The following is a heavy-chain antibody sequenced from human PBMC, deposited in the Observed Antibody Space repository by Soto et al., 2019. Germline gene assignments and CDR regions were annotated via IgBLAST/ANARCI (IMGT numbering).Heavy chain of an antibody. Sequence: SETLSLTCTVSGGSISSYYWSWIRQPPGKGLEWIGYMYYSGSTNYNPSLKSRVTISVDTSKNQFSLKLSSVTAADTAVYYCARGGGSGSYYFDYWGQGTLVTVSS. J-gene: IGHJ4*02. CDR2: MYYSGST. V-gene: IGHV4-59*01. CDR1: GGSISSYY. D-gene: IGHD1-26*01. CDR3: ARGGGSGSYYFDY.